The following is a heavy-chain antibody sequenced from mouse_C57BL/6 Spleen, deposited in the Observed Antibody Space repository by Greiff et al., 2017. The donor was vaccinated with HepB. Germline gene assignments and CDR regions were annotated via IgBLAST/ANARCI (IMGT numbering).Heavy chain of an antibody. CDR2: IYPSDSET. D-gene: IGHD1-1*01. J-gene: IGHJ2*01. CDR1: GYTFTSYW. V-gene: IGHV1-61*01. CDR3: ARSEYYGSSY. Sequence: QVQLQQPGAELVRPGSSVKLSCKASGYTFTSYWMDWVKQRPGQGLEWIGNIYPSDSETHYNQKFKDKATLTVDKSSSTAYMQLSSLTSEDSAVYYCARSEYYGSSYWGQGTTLTVSS.